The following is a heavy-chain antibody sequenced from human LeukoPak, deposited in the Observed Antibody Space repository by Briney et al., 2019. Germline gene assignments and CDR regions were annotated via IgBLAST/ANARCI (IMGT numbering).Heavy chain of an antibody. CDR3: ARSPEDYAITMMVVVNWYFDL. CDR1: GFTFSSYA. J-gene: IGHJ2*01. CDR2: ISYDGSNK. V-gene: IGHV3-30*04. D-gene: IGHD3-22*01. Sequence: GRSLRLSCAASGFTFSSYAMHWVRQAPGKGLEWVAAISYDGSNKYYADSVKGRFTISRDNSKNTLYLQMNSLRAEDTAVYYCARSPEDYAITMMVVVNWYFDLWGRGTLVTVSS.